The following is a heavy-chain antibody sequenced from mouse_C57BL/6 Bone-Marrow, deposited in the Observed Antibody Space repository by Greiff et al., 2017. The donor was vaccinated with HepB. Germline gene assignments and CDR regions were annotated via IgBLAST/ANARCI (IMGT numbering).Heavy chain of an antibody. CDR2: ISDGGSYT. CDR1: GFTFSSYA. V-gene: IGHV5-4*01. Sequence: EVQLKESGGGLVKPGGSLKLSCAASGFTFSSYAMSWVRQTPEKRLEWVATISDGGSYTYYPDNVKGRFTISRDNAKNNLYLQMSHLKSEDTAMYYCARDYYGSEDAMDYWGQGTSVTVSS. J-gene: IGHJ4*01. D-gene: IGHD1-1*01. CDR3: ARDYYGSEDAMDY.